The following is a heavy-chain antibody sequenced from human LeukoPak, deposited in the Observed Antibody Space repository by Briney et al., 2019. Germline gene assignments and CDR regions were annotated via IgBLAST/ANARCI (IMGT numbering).Heavy chain of an antibody. CDR2: INPSGGST. Sequence: ASVKVSCKASGYTFTSYYMHWVRQAPGQGLEWMGIINPSGGSTSYAQKFQGRVTMTRNTSISTAYMELSSLRSEDTAVYYCARGWSSGWYGYWGQGTLVTVSS. CDR3: ARGWSSGWYGY. D-gene: IGHD6-19*01. CDR1: GYTFTSYY. J-gene: IGHJ4*02. V-gene: IGHV1-46*01.